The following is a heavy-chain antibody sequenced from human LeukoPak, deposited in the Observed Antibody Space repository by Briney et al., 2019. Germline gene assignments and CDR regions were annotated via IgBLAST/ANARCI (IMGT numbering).Heavy chain of an antibody. CDR2: ISGTSSYM. CDR1: GFNFRDYS. V-gene: IGHV3-21*01. CDR3: ARELLGVVGTNTVDV. D-gene: IGHD3-3*01. J-gene: IGHJ6*02. Sequence: GGSPRLSCVAYGFNFRDYSMNWVRQAPGKGLDWVSGISGTSSYMYYGDSVEGRFTVSRDNAKNSLCLQMNSLRAEDTAVYYCARELLGVVGTNTVDVWGQGTTVAVSS.